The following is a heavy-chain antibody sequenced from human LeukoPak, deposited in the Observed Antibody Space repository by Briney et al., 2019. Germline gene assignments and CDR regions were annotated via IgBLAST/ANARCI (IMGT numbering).Heavy chain of an antibody. D-gene: IGHD3-9*01. J-gene: IGHJ6*02. CDR2: ISYDGSNK. CDR3: AKSPNYDILTGTKTYYYYGMDV. V-gene: IGHV3-30*18. Sequence: GGSLRLSCAASGFTFSSYGMHWVRQAPGKGLEWVAVISYDGSNKYYADSVKGRFTISRDNSKNTLYLQMNSLRAEDTAVYYCAKSPNYDILTGTKTYYYYGMDVWGQGTTVTVSS. CDR1: GFTFSSYG.